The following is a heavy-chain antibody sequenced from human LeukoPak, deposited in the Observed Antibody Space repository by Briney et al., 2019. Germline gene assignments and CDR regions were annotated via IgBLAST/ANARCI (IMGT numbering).Heavy chain of an antibody. D-gene: IGHD6-19*01. J-gene: IGHJ1*01. CDR1: GFTFSSYS. V-gene: IGHV3-48*01. CDR3: ARLSPSGWYGYFQQ. Sequence: GGSLRLSCTASGFTFSSYSMNWVGQAPGKGLEWVSYISSISSTIYYADSVKGRFTISRDNAKNSLYLQMNSLRAEDTAVYYCARLSPSGWYGYFQQWGQGTRVTVSA. CDR2: ISSISSTI.